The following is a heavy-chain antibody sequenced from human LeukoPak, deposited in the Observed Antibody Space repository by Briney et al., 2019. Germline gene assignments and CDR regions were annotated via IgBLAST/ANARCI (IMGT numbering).Heavy chain of an antibody. CDR3: AKGRTDDCSSTSCYNHYFDY. CDR1: GFTFSSYA. D-gene: IGHD2-2*02. CDR2: ISGSGGST. J-gene: IGHJ4*02. Sequence: GGSLRLSCAASGFTFSSYAMSWVRQAPGKGLEWVSAISGSGGSTYYADSVKGRFTISRDNSKNTLYLQMNSLRAEDTAVYYCAKGRTDDCSSTSCYNHYFDYWGQGTLVTVSS. V-gene: IGHV3-23*01.